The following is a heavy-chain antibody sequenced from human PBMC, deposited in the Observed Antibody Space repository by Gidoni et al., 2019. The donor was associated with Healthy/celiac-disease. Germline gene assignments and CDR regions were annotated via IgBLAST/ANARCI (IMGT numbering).Heavy chain of an antibody. V-gene: IGHV3-30-3*01. Sequence: QVQLVESGGGVVQPGRSLRRSCAASGFTFSSYAMHWVRQAPGKGLEWVAVISYDGSNKYYADSVKGRFTISRDNSKNTLYLQMNSLRAEDTAVYYCATRQTYYASNGPFDYWGQGTLVTVSS. CDR1: GFTFSSYA. J-gene: IGHJ4*02. D-gene: IGHD3-22*01. CDR2: ISYDGSNK. CDR3: ATRQTYYASNGPFDY.